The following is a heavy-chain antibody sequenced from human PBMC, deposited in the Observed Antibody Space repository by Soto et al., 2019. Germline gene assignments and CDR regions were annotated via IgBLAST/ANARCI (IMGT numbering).Heavy chain of an antibody. D-gene: IGHD4-17*01. Sequence: SETLSLTCNVSGGSISTTDYYWSWIRQPPGKGLEGIGYSYYSGTTYYNPSLRGRVTISRDTSKNQFSLKLSSVSAADTAIYYCVRDNYGDYDYWGQGTLVTVS. CDR3: VRDNYGDYDY. CDR1: GGSISTTDYY. J-gene: IGHJ4*02. V-gene: IGHV4-30-4*01. CDR2: SYYSGTT.